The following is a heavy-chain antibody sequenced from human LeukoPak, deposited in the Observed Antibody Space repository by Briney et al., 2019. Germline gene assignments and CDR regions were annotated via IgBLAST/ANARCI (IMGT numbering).Heavy chain of an antibody. V-gene: IGHV3-48*03. CDR2: ISSSGSTI. J-gene: IGHJ6*03. Sequence: GGSLRLSCAASGFTFSTYGMNWVRQAPGKGLEWVSYISSSGSTINYADSLKGRFTISRDNSKNTLYLQMNSLRAEDTAVYYCARRRRYCSGGSCFYYYMDVWGKGTTVTISS. D-gene: IGHD2-15*01. CDR3: ARRRRYCSGGSCFYYYMDV. CDR1: GFTFSTYG.